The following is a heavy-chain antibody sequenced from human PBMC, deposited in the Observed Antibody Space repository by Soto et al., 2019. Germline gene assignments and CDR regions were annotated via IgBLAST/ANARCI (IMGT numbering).Heavy chain of an antibody. CDR3: TRGRDGYNPYYFLY. CDR1: GFTFGDYA. D-gene: IGHD5-12*01. J-gene: IGHJ4*02. Sequence: GGSLSLSCTASGFTFGDYAINWVRQVPGKGLEWLGFIRNDIYDETTEYAASVKGRIIISRDDSKSMAYLQMDSLKTEDTGVYYCTRGRDGYNPYYFLYWGQGALVTVSS. V-gene: IGHV3-49*04. CDR2: IRNDIYDETT.